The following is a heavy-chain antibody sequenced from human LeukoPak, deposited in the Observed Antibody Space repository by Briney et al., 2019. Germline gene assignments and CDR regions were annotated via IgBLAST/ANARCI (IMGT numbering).Heavy chain of an antibody. Sequence: SETLSLTCAVYGGSFSGYYWSWIRQPPGKGLEWIGDINHSGSTNYNPSLKSRVTISVDTSKNQFSLKLSSVTAADTAVYYCARAGAYGDYGVFDYWGQGTLVTVSS. CDR2: INHSGST. CDR1: GGSFSGYY. D-gene: IGHD4-17*01. CDR3: ARAGAYGDYGVFDY. J-gene: IGHJ4*02. V-gene: IGHV4-34*01.